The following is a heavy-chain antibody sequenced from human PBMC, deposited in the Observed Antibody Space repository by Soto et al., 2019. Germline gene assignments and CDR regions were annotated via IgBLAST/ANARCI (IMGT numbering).Heavy chain of an antibody. CDR3: ARELVYPDY. CDR2: IWYDGSNK. CDR1: GFTFSSYG. D-gene: IGHD2-8*01. V-gene: IGHV3-33*01. Sequence: QVQLVESGGGVVQPGRSLRLSCAASGFTFSSYGRHWVRQAPGKGLEWVAVIWYDGSNKYYADSVKGRFTISRDNSKNTLYLQMNSLRAEDTAVYYCARELVYPDYWGQGTLVTVSS. J-gene: IGHJ4*02.